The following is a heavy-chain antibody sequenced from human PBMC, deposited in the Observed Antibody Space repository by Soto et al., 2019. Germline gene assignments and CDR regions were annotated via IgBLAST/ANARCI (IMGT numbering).Heavy chain of an antibody. CDR1: VFTFSSYA. D-gene: IGHD1-1*01. CDR2: INGGGDST. J-gene: IGHJ4*02. CDR3: ARGWTFDL. Sequence: GGSLRLSCSASVFTFSSYAMSWVRQAPGKGLEWVSGINGGGDSTYFADSVRGRFTISRDNSKNTLFLQMNSLRAEDTAVYYCARGWTFDLWGQGTLVTVS. V-gene: IGHV3-23*01.